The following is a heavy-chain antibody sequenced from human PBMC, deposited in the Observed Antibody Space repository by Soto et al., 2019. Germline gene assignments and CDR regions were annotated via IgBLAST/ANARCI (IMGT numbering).Heavy chain of an antibody. Sequence: ASVKVSCKTSGYTFSSYTISWVRQAPGQGLEWMGWISFNNGDTKYAQKFQGRVTMTTDTSTSTAHMELRSLRSDDTAVYYCARDRDVVLVPPPTYDYYYYGMDVWGQGTTVTVS. J-gene: IGHJ6*02. CDR3: ARDRDVVLVPPPTYDYYYYGMDV. CDR1: GYTFSSYT. CDR2: ISFNNGDT. V-gene: IGHV1-18*04. D-gene: IGHD2-8*02.